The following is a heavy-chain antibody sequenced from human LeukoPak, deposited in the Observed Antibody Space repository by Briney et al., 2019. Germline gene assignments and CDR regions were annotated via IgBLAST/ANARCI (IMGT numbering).Heavy chain of an antibody. J-gene: IGHJ4*02. D-gene: IGHD3-9*01. Sequence: GGSLRLSCATSGFTFSSYAMSWVRQAPGKGLEWVSGIGASGGSTYYADSVKGRFTISRDNSKNTLYLQMNSLRTEDTAVYYCAKAEGYDILTGLDYWGQGTLVTVPS. CDR1: GFTFSSYA. CDR2: IGASGGST. CDR3: AKAEGYDILTGLDY. V-gene: IGHV3-23*01.